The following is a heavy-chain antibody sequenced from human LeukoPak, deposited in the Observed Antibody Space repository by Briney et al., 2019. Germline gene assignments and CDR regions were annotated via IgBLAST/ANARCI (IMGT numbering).Heavy chain of an antibody. CDR1: GGSISSSSYY. CDR2: IYYSGST. D-gene: IGHD2-8*02. J-gene: IGHJ4*02. V-gene: IGHV4-39*07. CDR3: ARGYWFYFDY. Sequence: SETLSLTCTVSGGSISSSSYYWGWIRQPPGKGLEWIGSIYYSGSTYYNPSLKSRVTISVHTSKNQFSLKLSSVTAADTAVYYCARGYWFYFDYWGQGTLVTVSS.